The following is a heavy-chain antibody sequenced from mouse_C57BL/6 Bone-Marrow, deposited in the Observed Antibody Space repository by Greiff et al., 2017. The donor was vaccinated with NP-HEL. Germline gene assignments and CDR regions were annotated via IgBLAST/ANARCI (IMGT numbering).Heavy chain of an antibody. CDR2: VDPENGDT. CDR3: TTGDGY. Sequence: VQLQQSGAELVRPGASVKLSCTASGFNIKDDYMHWVKQRPEQGLEWIGWVDPENGDTEYASKFQGKATITADTSSNTTYLQLLGLTSEDTAVYYCTTGDGYWGQGTTLTVSS. CDR1: GFNIKDDY. J-gene: IGHJ2*01. D-gene: IGHD2-3*01. V-gene: IGHV14-4*01.